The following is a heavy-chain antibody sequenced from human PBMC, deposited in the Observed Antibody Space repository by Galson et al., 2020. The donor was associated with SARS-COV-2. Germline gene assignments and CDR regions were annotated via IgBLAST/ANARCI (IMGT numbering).Heavy chain of an antibody. V-gene: IGHV3-30*01. CDR1: GFTFSSYA. D-gene: IGHD3-22*01. CDR3: ARAPRNYYDSNY. J-gene: IGHJ4*02. CDR2: ISYDGSNK. Sequence: GESLKISCAASGFTFSSYAMHWVRQAPGKGLEWVAVISYDGSNKYYADSVKGRFTISRDNSKNTLYLQMNSLRAEDTAVYYCARAPRNYYDSNYWGQGTLVTVSS.